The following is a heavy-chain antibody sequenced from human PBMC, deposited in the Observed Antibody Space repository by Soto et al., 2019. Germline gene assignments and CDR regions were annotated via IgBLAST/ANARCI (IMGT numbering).Heavy chain of an antibody. Sequence: QVQLVESGGGVVQPGRSLRLSCAASGFTFSSYAMHWVRQAPGKGLEWVAVISYDGSNKYYADSVKGRFTISRDNSKNTLYLQMNSLRAEDTAVYYCARASIRAVLWFGELPDYWGQGTLVTVSS. V-gene: IGHV3-30-3*01. CDR3: ARASIRAVLWFGELPDY. CDR2: ISYDGSNK. D-gene: IGHD3-10*01. CDR1: GFTFSSYA. J-gene: IGHJ4*02.